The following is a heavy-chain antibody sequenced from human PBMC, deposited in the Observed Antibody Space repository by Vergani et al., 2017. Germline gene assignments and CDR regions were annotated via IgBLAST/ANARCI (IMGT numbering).Heavy chain of an antibody. CDR3: ARGRRYSSSSPIYYYYMDV. J-gene: IGHJ6*03. CDR2: IHHSGST. V-gene: IGHV4-38-2*01. D-gene: IGHD6-6*01. CDR1: GYSISSGYY. Sequence: QVQLQESGPGLVKPSETLSLTCAVSGYSISSGYYWGWIRQPPGKGLEWIGSIHHSGSTYYNPSLKSRVTISVDTSKNQFSMKLRSVTAADTAVYYCARGRRYSSSSPIYYYYMDVWGKGTTVTVSS.